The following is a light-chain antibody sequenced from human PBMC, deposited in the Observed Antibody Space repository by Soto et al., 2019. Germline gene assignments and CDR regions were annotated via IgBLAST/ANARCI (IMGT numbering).Light chain of an antibody. V-gene: IGKV3-15*01. Sequence: EMLMTKSPATLSVSPGERATLSCRASQSLSRNLAWYQQKPGQAPRLLIYGASTRASGITARFSGSGSGPEFTLAIGRLQSEYFELYYCQHYNDWPPAFTVGPANRVDL. CDR2: GAS. CDR3: QHYNDWPPAFT. CDR1: QSLSRN. J-gene: IGKJ3*01.